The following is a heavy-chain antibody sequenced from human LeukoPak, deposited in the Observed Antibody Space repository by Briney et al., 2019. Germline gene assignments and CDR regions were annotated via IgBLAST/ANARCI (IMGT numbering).Heavy chain of an antibody. Sequence: SETLSLTCSVSGTSISSSGYFWGWIRQPPGKGLQWVGSIHYGGSTFYTPSLKSRVTISQDTSKDQSSLKLTSVTAADTAVYYCAALDSSSGWFDPSGRGILVTVSP. J-gene: IGHJ5*02. D-gene: IGHD6-6*01. CDR1: GTSISSSGYF. CDR2: IHYGGST. CDR3: AALDSSSGWFDP. V-gene: IGHV4-39*01.